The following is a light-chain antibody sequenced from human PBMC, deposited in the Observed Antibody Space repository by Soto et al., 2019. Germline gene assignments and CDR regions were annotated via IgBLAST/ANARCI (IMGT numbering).Light chain of an antibody. Sequence: DIQMTQSPSSLSASVGDRVTITCQASHDISNYLNWYQQKPGKGPELLIYDASNLETGVPSRFSGSGSGTDFTFTINSLQPEDFATYYCQQYESLPPTFGQGTRLEIK. CDR2: DAS. J-gene: IGKJ5*01. CDR3: QQYESLPPT. V-gene: IGKV1-33*01. CDR1: HDISNY.